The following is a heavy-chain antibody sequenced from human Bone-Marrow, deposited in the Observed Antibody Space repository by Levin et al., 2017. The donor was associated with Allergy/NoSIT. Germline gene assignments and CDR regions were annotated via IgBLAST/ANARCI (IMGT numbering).Heavy chain of an antibody. CDR2: ISSSGGLT. CDR1: GFTLKTYA. D-gene: IGHD2-15*01. Sequence: PGGSLRLSCVASGFTLKTYAMTWIRQAPGKGLQWVSLISSSGGLTYYADSVTGRFTISRDNSKNTLYLQMDSLRGDDTAVYYCARGLDFPASCRGGTCYSNWFDPWGQGTLVTVSS. J-gene: IGHJ5*02. CDR3: ARGLDFPASCRGGTCYSNWFDP. V-gene: IGHV3-23*01.